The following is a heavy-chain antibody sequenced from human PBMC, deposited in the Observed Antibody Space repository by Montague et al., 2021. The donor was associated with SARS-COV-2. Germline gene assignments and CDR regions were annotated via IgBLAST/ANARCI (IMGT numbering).Heavy chain of an antibody. CDR1: GGSISSSSYY. Sequence: SETLSLTCTVSGGSISSSSYYWGWIRQPPGKGLEWIGSIYYSGSTYYNPSLKSRVTIYVDTSRSQVSLKLSSVTAADTAVYYCARHGHQDVLLWFGELSGWYFDLWGRGTLVTVSS. CDR2: IYYSGST. CDR3: ARHGHQDVLLWFGELSGWYFDL. J-gene: IGHJ2*01. V-gene: IGHV4-39*01. D-gene: IGHD3-10*01.